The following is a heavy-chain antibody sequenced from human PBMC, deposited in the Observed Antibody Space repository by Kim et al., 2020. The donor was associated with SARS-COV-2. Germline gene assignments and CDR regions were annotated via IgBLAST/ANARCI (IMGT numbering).Heavy chain of an antibody. CDR2: GST. CDR3: ARAVAWFDP. V-gene: IGHV4-59*01. J-gene: IGHJ5*02. Sequence: GSTNYNPSLKSRVTISVDPSKNQCSLKLRSVTAADTAVYDCARAVAWFDPWGQGTLVTVSS.